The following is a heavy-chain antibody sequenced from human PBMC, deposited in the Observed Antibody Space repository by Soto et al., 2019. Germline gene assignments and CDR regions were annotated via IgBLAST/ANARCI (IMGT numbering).Heavy chain of an antibody. Sequence: SVKVSCKASGGTFSSYTISWVRQAPGQGLEWMGRIIPILGIANYAQKFQGRVTITADKSTSTAYMELSSLRSEDTAVYYCAISADIVVVPAASGLDYWGQGTLVTVSS. CDR1: GGTFSSYT. V-gene: IGHV1-69*02. CDR3: AISADIVVVPAASGLDY. D-gene: IGHD2-2*01. J-gene: IGHJ4*02. CDR2: IIPILGIA.